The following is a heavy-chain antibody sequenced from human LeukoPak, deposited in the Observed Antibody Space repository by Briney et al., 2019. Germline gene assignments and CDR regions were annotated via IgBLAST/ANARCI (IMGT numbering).Heavy chain of an antibody. J-gene: IGHJ4*02. V-gene: IGHV3-48*01. CDR3: ARAGSFDWLLPFDY. Sequence: GGSLRLSCAASGFTFSSYSMNWVRQAPGKGLEWVSYISSSSSTMYYADSVKGRFTISRDNAKNSLYLQVNSLRAEDTAVYYCARAGSFDWLLPFDYWGQGTLVTVSS. CDR2: ISSSSSTM. CDR1: GFTFSSYS. D-gene: IGHD3-9*01.